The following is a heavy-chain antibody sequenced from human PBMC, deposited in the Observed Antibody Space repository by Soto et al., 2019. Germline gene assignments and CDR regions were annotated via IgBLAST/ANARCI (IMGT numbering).Heavy chain of an antibody. CDR1: RATFSSYA. D-gene: IGHD2-2*01. V-gene: IGHV1-69*13. Sequence: GASVKVSCKAPRATFSSYAISWVRQAPGQGLDWMGGIIPIFGTANYAQKFQGRVTITADESTSTAYMELSSLRSEDTAVYYCARDSSTNAGIVVVPAAPRHWGQGTLVTVSS. J-gene: IGHJ4*02. CDR2: IIPIFGTA. CDR3: ARDSSTNAGIVVVPAAPRH.